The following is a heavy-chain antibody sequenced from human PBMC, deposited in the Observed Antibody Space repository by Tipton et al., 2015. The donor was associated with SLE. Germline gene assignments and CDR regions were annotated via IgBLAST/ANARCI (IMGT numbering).Heavy chain of an antibody. CDR2: IYYSGST. CDR1: GGSISSSSYY. CDR3: AKNSGSYYFDD. J-gene: IGHJ4*02. V-gene: IGHV4-39*07. D-gene: IGHD3-10*01. Sequence: TLSLTCTVSGGSISSSSYYWGWIRQPPGKGLEWIGSIYYSGSTYYNPSLKSRVTISVDTSKNQFSLKLSSVTAADTAVYYCAKNSGSYYFDDWGQGTLVTVPS.